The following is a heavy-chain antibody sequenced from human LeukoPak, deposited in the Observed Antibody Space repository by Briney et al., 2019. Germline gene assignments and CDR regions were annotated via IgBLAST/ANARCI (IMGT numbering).Heavy chain of an antibody. D-gene: IGHD4-17*01. CDR3: ATDYGDYLAY. CDR1: GFTFSNYG. J-gene: IGHJ4*02. V-gene: IGHV3-30*03. Sequence: PGGSLRLSCAASGFTFSNYGMHWVRQAPGKGLEWVAVISYDGSNKYYADSVKGRFTISRDNSKNTLHLQMNSLRAEDTAVYYCATDYGDYLAYWGQGTLVTVSS. CDR2: ISYDGSNK.